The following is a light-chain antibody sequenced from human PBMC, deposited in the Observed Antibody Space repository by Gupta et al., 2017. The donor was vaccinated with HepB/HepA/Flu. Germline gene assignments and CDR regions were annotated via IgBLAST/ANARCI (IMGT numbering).Light chain of an antibody. CDR3: CSYGGNTTLI. CDR2: DVT. J-gene: IGLJ2*01. V-gene: IGLV2-23*02. CDR1: SSDVGRYNL. Sequence: SALTQPAPVSRSPAHSIPTSCTGTSSDVGRYNLVSWYQQHPGKAPKLMIYDVTKRPSGVSNRFSGSKSGNSASLTISGLQAEDEADYHCCSYGGNTTLIFGGGTKLTVL.